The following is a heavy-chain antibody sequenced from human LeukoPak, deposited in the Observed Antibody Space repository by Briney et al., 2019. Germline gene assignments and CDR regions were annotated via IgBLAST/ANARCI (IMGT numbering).Heavy chain of an antibody. D-gene: IGHD3-9*01. V-gene: IGHV3-21*01. J-gene: IGHJ4*02. CDR2: ISSSSSYI. Sequence: GGSLRLSCAASGFTFSSYSMNWVRQAPGKGLEWVSSISSSSSYIYYADSVKGRFTISRDNAKNSLYLQMNSLRAEDTAVYYCARVNYDILTGYFLDYWGQGTLVTVSS. CDR3: ARVNYDILTGYFLDY. CDR1: GFTFSSYS.